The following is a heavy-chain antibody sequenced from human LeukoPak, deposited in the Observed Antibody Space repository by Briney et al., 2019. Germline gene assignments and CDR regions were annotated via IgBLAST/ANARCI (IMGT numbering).Heavy chain of an antibody. CDR2: ISSSGDHI. J-gene: IGHJ4*02. CDR1: GFTFTTYT. V-gene: IGHV3-21*01. CDR3: AKPSGSAFDY. Sequence: KPGGSLRLSCVVSGFTFTTYTMTWVRQAPGKGLEWISSISSSGDHIYSDSVKGRFTISRDNAKNSLYLQMNSLRAEDTALYFCAKPSGSAFDYWGQGTLVTVSS. D-gene: IGHD1-14*01.